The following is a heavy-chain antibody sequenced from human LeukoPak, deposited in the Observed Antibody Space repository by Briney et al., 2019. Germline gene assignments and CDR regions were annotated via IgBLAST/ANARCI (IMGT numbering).Heavy chain of an antibody. D-gene: IGHD4-23*01. V-gene: IGHV4-59*08. Sequence: SETLSLTCTVSGGSINNYYLSWVRQPPGKGLEWIGYIYYSGSTTYNPSLKSRVTISVATSKNQFSLMLSSVTAADTAVYYCARRTVVLDYWGQGALVTVSS. CDR1: GGSINNYY. CDR2: IYYSGST. CDR3: ARRTVVLDY. J-gene: IGHJ4*02.